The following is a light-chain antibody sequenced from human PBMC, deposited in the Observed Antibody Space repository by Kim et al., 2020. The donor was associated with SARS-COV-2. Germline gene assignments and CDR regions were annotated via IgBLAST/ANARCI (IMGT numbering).Light chain of an antibody. Sequence: ERVVTQSPVTLSVSPGERATLSCRASQGISTNLAWYQQKPGQAPRLLISAASTRATGIPARLSGGGSGTEFTLTISSLQSEDFAVYYCQQYHDWPPTFGQGTKVDIK. V-gene: IGKV3D-15*01. CDR3: QQYHDWPPT. CDR1: QGISTN. CDR2: AAS. J-gene: IGKJ1*01.